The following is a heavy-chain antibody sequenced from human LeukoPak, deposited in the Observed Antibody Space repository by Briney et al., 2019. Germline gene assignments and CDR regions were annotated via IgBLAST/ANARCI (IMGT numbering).Heavy chain of an antibody. D-gene: IGHD3-10*01. CDR2: IYYSGST. V-gene: IGHV4-59*01. J-gene: IGHJ4*02. CDR3: ARAGYYYGSGSYYNTPHFDY. Sequence: SETLSLTCTVSGGSISSYYWSWIRQPPGKGLEYVGYIYYSGSTYYNPSLKSRVTISVDTSKNQFSLKLSSVTAADTAVYYCARAGYYYGSGSYYNTPHFDYWGQGALVTVSS. CDR1: GGSISSYY.